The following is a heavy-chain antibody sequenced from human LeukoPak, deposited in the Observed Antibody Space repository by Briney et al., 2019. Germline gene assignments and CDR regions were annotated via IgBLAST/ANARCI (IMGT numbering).Heavy chain of an antibody. CDR1: GGSFSGYY. V-gene: IGHV4-34*01. D-gene: IGHD3-9*01. CDR2: INHSGST. J-gene: IGHJ5*02. Sequence: SETLSLTCAVYGGSFSGYYWSWIRQPPGKGLEWIGEINHSGSTNYNPSLKSRVTISVDTSKNQFSLKLSSVTAADTAVYYCARPYYDILTGYPSNWFDPWGQGTLVTVSS. CDR3: ARPYYDILTGYPSNWFDP.